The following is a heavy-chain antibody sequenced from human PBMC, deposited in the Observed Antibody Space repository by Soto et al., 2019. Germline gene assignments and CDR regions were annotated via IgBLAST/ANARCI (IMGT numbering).Heavy chain of an antibody. Sequence: PGGSLRLSCAASGFTLSGNWMHWVRQAPGQGLVWVSRTNSDGGTTDYADSVKGRFTISRDNAKNTLFLQMNSLRAEDTAVYYCARELGSALSYYYYSYTMDVWGQGTTVTVSS. CDR2: TNSDGGTT. J-gene: IGHJ6*02. D-gene: IGHD6-19*01. V-gene: IGHV3-74*01. CDR3: ARELGSALSYYYYSYTMDV. CDR1: GFTLSGNW.